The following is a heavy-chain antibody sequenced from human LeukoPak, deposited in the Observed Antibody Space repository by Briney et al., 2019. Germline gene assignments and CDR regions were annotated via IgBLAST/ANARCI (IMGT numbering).Heavy chain of an antibody. D-gene: IGHD5-24*01. CDR3: ARDLTWLQFRRSDAFDI. J-gene: IGHJ3*02. V-gene: IGHV3-21*01. CDR2: ISSSSSYI. CDR1: GFTFSSYS. Sequence: GGSLRLSCAASGFTFSSYSMNWVRQAPGKGLEWVSSISSSSSYICYADSVKGRFTISRDNAKNSLYLQMNSLRAEDTAVYYCARDLTWLQFRRSDAFDIWGQGTMVTVSS.